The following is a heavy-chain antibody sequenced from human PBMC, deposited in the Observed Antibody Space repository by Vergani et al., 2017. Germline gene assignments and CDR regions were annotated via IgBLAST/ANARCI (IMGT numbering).Heavy chain of an antibody. J-gene: IGHJ6*02. CDR1: VFTFDDYA. D-gene: IGHD3-16*01. CDR2: ISGDGGST. V-gene: IGHV3-43*02. Sequence: EVQLVESGGGVVQPGGSLRLSCAASVFTFDDYAMHWVRQAPGKGLEWVSLISGDGGSTYYADSVKGPFTISRDNSKNSLYLQMNSLRTEDTALYYCAKDSGGHPVYGMDVWGQGTTVTVSS. CDR3: AKDSGGHPVYGMDV.